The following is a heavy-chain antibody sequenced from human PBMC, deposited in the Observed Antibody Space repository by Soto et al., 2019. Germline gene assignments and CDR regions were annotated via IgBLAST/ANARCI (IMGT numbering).Heavy chain of an antibody. V-gene: IGHV1-58*01. Sequence: GASVKVSCKASGFTFTSSAVQWVRQARGQRLEWIGWIVVGSGNTNYAQKFQERVTITRDMSTSTAYMELSSLRSEETAVYYCAAGYRFGELFFDYWGQGTLVTVSS. CDR1: GFTFTSSA. CDR3: AAGYRFGELFFDY. J-gene: IGHJ4*02. D-gene: IGHD3-10*01. CDR2: IVVGSGNT.